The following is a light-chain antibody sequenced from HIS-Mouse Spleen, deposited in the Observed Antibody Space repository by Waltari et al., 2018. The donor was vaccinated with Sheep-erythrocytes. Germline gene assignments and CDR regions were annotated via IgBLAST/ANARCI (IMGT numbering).Light chain of an antibody. Sequence: DIQMTQSPSSVSASVGDRVPIPRRSRQGISSWLVWYQQKPGKAPKLLYDAASSLESGVPSRCSSSGSGADFTLTISSLQPEDFATYYCQQFSSYLYTFGQGTKLEIK. CDR3: QQFSSYLYT. J-gene: IGKJ2*01. CDR1: QGISSW. V-gene: IGKV1-12*01. CDR2: AAS.